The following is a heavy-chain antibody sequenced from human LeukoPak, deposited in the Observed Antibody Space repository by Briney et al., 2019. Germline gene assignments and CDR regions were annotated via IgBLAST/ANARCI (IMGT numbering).Heavy chain of an antibody. Sequence: PGGSLRLSCAAPGFTFSGSAMYWVRQAPGEGVEWVGRIRSKANSYATGYAVSVEGRFTISSDDSKNTAYLQLHSLNTGDTAVYYCTRVGLGQQVGIDYWGQGTLVTVSS. V-gene: IGHV3-73*01. D-gene: IGHD6-13*01. CDR2: IRSKANSYAT. CDR1: GFTFSGSA. CDR3: TRVGLGQQVGIDY. J-gene: IGHJ4*02.